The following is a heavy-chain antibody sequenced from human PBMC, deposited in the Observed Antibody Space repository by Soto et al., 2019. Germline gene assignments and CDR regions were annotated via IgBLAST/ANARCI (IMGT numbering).Heavy chain of an antibody. D-gene: IGHD6-25*01. Sequence: ASVKVSCKASGYTFTSYAMHWVRQAPGQRLEWMGWINAGNGNTKYSQKSQGRVTITRDTSASTAYMELSSLRSEDTAVYYCARSHTQRYCFGYWSQGTLVTVSS. CDR1: GYTFTSYA. J-gene: IGHJ4*02. CDR3: ARSHTQRYCFGY. CDR2: INAGNGNT. V-gene: IGHV1-3*01.